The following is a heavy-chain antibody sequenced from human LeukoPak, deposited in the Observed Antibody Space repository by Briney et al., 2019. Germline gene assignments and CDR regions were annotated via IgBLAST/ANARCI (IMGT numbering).Heavy chain of an antibody. CDR2: INHSGST. J-gene: IGHJ5*02. CDR3: AREGLRYQLLYHWFDP. D-gene: IGHD2-2*02. V-gene: IGHV4-34*01. CDR1: GGSISSYY. Sequence: SETLSLTCTVSGGSISSYYWNWIRQTPGKGLEWIGEINHSGSTNYNPSLKSRVTISVDTSKNQFSLKLSSVTAADTAVYYCAREGLRYQLLYHWFDPWGQGTLVTVSS.